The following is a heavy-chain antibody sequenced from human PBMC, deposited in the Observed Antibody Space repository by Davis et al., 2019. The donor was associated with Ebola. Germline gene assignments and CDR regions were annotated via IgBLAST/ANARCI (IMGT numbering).Heavy chain of an antibody. CDR2: INHSGST. CDR3: ARGDTMVRGIYYYYGMDV. Sequence: SETLSLTCAVYGGSFSGYYWSWIRQPPGKGLEWIGEINHSGSTNYNPSLKSRVTISVDTSKNQFSLKLSSVTAADTAVYYCARGDTMVRGIYYYYGMDVWGKGTTVTVSS. J-gene: IGHJ6*04. V-gene: IGHV4-34*01. D-gene: IGHD3-10*01. CDR1: GGSFSGYY.